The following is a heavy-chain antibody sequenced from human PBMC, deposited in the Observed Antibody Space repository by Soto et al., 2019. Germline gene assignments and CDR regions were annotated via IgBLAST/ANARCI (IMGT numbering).Heavy chain of an antibody. D-gene: IGHD4-17*01. CDR3: ARNEPGTVTTSLDY. CDR1: GYTFTSYS. J-gene: IGHJ4*02. Sequence: GXSVKGSYKASGYTFTSYSMHLLRHAPGQRLEWMGWINAGNGNTKYSQKFQGGVTITRDTSASTAYMELSSLRPEDTAVYYCARNEPGTVTTSLDYWGQGTLVTVSS. CDR2: INAGNGNT. V-gene: IGHV1-3*01.